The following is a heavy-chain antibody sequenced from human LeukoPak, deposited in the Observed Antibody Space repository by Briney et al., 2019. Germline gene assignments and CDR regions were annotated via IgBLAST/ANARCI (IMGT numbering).Heavy chain of an antibody. V-gene: IGHV3-74*01. CDR2: INPDGSST. CDR3: ASQPQRDGSYTWRQH. Sequence: GGSLRLSCAASGFIFSSYWIHWVRQAPGKGLVWVSRINPDGSSTTYADSVRGRFTISRDNSKNTLYLQMNSLRAEDTAVYYCASQPQRDGSYTWRQHWGQGTLVTVSS. CDR1: GFIFSSYW. D-gene: IGHD1-26*01. J-gene: IGHJ1*01.